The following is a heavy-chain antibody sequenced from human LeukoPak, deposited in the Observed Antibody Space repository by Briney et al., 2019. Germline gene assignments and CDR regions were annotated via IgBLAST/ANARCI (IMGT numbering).Heavy chain of an antibody. D-gene: IGHD3-10*01. CDR2: IIPIFGTA. V-gene: IGHV1-69*01. CDR1: GGTFSSYA. Sequence: SVKVSCKASGGTFSSYAISWVRQAPGQGLEWMGGIIPIFGTANYAQKFQGRVTITADESTSTAYMELSSLRSEDTAVYYCAKGKWFGELFSYYFDYWGQGTLVTVSS. CDR3: AKGKWFGELFSYYFDY. J-gene: IGHJ4*02.